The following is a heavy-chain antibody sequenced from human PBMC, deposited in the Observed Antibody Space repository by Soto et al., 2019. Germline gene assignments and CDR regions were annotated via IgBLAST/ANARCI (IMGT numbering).Heavy chain of an antibody. CDR3: ARSAGNAGRFSEY. D-gene: IGHD2-15*01. Sequence: VQSLKISCKGSGDALTIYLIGCVRQIPGEGLEWLGVIYPGDSDTRYSPSFQGQVTISADKSINTAYLQWGSLKASDSAIYYCARSAGNAGRFSEYWGQGNLVTVSS. J-gene: IGHJ4*02. V-gene: IGHV5-51*01. CDR1: GDALTIYL. CDR2: IYPGDSDT.